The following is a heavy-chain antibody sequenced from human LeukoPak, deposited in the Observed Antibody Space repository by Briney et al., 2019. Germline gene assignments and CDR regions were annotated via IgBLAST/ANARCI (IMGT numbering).Heavy chain of an antibody. CDR3: AKDGEQRNFDY. CDR2: ISWDGGTT. CDR1: GFTFDDYT. V-gene: IGHV3-43*01. J-gene: IGHJ4*02. Sequence: GGSLRLSCAASGFTFDDYTMHWVRQAPGKGLEWVSLISWDGGTTYYADSVKGRFTISRDNGKNSLYLQMNSLRTEDTALYYCAKDGEQRNFDYWGQGTLVTVSS. D-gene: IGHD6-25*01.